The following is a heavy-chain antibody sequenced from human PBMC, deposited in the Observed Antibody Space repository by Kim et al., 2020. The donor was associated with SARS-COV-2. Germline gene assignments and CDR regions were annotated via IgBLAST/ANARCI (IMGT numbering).Heavy chain of an antibody. D-gene: IGHD1-7*01. Sequence: GGSLRLSCAASGFRLSGYDMNWVRLAPGKGLEWVSAISGRGITYYADSVKGRLTISRDDSKNTLSLQMNSLRVEDTAVYYCARVPNYANYVNWFDPWGQGTLVTV. CDR1: GFRLSGYD. J-gene: IGHJ5*02. CDR2: ISGRGIT. V-gene: IGHV3-23*01. CDR3: ARVPNYANYVNWFDP.